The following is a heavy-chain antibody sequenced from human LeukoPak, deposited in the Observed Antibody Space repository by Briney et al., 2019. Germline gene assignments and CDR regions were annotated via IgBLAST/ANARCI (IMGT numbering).Heavy chain of an antibody. CDR3: ARAGEGTGYSSSWYYPKRYYYYYYGMDV. V-gene: IGHV1-69*04. D-gene: IGHD6-13*01. J-gene: IGHJ6*02. CDR1: GGTFSSYA. CDR2: IIPILGIA. Sequence: SVKVSCKASGGTFSSYAISWVRQAPGQGLEWMGRIIPILGIANYAQKFQGRVTMTRNTSISTAYMELSSLRSEDTAVYYCARAGEGTGYSSSWYYPKRYYYYYYGMDVWGQGTTVTVSS.